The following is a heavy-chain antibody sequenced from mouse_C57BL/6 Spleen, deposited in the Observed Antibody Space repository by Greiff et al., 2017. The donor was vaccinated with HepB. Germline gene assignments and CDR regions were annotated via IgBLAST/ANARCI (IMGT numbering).Heavy chain of an antibody. CDR3: ARENWDGAY. V-gene: IGHV5-4*01. CDR2: ISDGGSYT. J-gene: IGHJ3*01. Sequence: EVQVVESGGGLVKPGGSLKLSCAASGFTFSSYAMSWVRQTPEKRLEWVATISDGGSYTYYPDNVKGRFTISRDNAKNNLYLQMSHLKAEDTAMYYCARENWDGAYWGQGTLVTVSA. CDR1: GFTFSSYA. D-gene: IGHD4-1*01.